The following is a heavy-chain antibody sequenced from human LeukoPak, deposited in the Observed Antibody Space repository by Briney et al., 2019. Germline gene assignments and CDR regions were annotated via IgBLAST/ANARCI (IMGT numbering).Heavy chain of an antibody. CDR1: GYSISSGYY. V-gene: IGHV4-38-2*02. CDR2: IYHSGST. J-gene: IGHJ5*02. CDR3: ARGLDWNYVSWFDP. Sequence: SETLSLTCTVSGYSISSGYYWGWIRQPPGKGLEWIGYIYHSGSTYYNPSLKSRVTISVDRSKNQFSLKLSSVTAADTAVYYCARGLDWNYVSWFDPWGQGTLVTVSS. D-gene: IGHD1-7*01.